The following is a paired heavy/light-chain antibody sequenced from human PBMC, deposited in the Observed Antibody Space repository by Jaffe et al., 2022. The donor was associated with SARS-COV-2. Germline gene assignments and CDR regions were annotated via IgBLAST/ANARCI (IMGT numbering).Light chain of an antibody. J-gene: IGKJ1*01. V-gene: IGKV3-20*01. CDR2: GVS. CDR1: QSVSSSY. CDR3: QQYGSSPRT. Sequence: EIVLTQSPGTLSLSPGERATLSCRASQSVSSSYLAWYQQKPGQAPRLLIYGVSNRATGIPDRFSGSGSGTDFTLTISRLEPEDFAVYYCQQYGSSPRTFGQGTKVEIK.
Heavy chain of an antibody. J-gene: IGHJ3*02. CDR2: AHYSGST. D-gene: IGHD3-10*01. V-gene: IGHV4-59*01. Sequence: QVQLQESGPGLVKPSETLSLTCTISGDSISSYYWSWIRQPPGKGLEWIGHAHYSGSTYYHPSLKSRVSMLVDTSKNQFSLKLSSVTAADTAIYYCARVSVIELNNAFDIWGQGTMVTVSS. CDR1: GDSISSYY. CDR3: ARVSVIELNNAFDI.